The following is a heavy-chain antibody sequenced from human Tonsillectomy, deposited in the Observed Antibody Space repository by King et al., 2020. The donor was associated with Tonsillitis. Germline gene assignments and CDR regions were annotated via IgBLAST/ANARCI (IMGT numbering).Heavy chain of an antibody. V-gene: IGHV3-73*01. CDR3: TKAAITTAAFDI. CDR1: GFTFSGSA. Sequence: VQLVESVGGLVQPGGSLKLSCAASGFTFSGSAMHWFRQASGKGLEWVGRIRSKANTYATAYAASVKGRFTISRDDSKNTAYLQMNSLKTEDTAVYYCTKAAITTAAFDIWGQGTMVTVSS. CDR2: IRSKANTYAT. J-gene: IGHJ3*02. D-gene: IGHD3-22*01.